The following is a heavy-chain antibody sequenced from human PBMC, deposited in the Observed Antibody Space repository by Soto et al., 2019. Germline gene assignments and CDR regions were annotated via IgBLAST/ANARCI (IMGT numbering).Heavy chain of an antibody. J-gene: IGHJ4*02. CDR2: IYYSGST. CDR1: GGSISSSSYY. CDR3: ARKDDSSGYYDY. Sequence: ETLSLTCTVSGGSISSSSYYWGWIRQPPGKGLEWIGSIYYSGSTYYNPSLKSRVTISVDTSKNQFSLKLSSVTAADTAVYYCARKDDSSGYYDYWGQGTLVTVSS. D-gene: IGHD3-22*01. V-gene: IGHV4-39*01.